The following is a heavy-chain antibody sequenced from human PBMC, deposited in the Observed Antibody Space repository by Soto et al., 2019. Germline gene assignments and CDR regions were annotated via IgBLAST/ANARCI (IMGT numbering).Heavy chain of an antibody. D-gene: IGHD1-26*01. J-gene: IGHJ4*02. CDR1: GYTFTSYG. Sequence: QVQLVQYGAEVKKPGASVKVSCKASGYTFTSYGISWVRQAPGQGLEWMGWISAYNGNTNYAQKLQGRVTMTTDTSTSTAYMELRSLRSDDTAVYYCARTSASYSTHLPGHFDYWGQGTLVTVSS. CDR3: ARTSASYSTHLPGHFDY. CDR2: ISAYNGNT. V-gene: IGHV1-18*01.